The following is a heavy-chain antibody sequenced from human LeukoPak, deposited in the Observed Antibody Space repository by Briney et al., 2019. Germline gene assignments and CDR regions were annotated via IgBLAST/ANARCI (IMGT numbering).Heavy chain of an antibody. D-gene: IGHD3-16*01. CDR3: ARQGENWFDP. CDR1: GYSFTSYW. Sequence: LGESLKISCKGSGYSFTSYWIGWVRQMPGKGLEWMGIIYPGGSDTRYSPFLQGQGTISADTSISTAYLQWTSLKASDTAMYYCARQGENWFDPWGQGTLVTVSS. J-gene: IGHJ5*02. V-gene: IGHV5-51*01. CDR2: IYPGGSDT.